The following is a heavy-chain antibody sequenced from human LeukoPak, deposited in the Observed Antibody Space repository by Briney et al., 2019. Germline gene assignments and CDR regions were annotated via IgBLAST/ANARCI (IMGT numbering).Heavy chain of an antibody. D-gene: IGHD4-17*01. Sequence: GASVKVSCTVSGYTLTELSMHWVRQAPGKGLEWMGGFDPEDGETIYAQKFQGRVTMTEDTSTDTAYMELSSLTSEDTAVYYCATGPHYGDYAHWGQGTLVTVSS. CDR2: FDPEDGET. J-gene: IGHJ4*02. V-gene: IGHV1-24*01. CDR1: GYTLTELS. CDR3: ATGPHYGDYAH.